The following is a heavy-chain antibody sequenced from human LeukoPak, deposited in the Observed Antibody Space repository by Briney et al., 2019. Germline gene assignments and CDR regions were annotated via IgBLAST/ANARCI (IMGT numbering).Heavy chain of an antibody. V-gene: IGHV4-34*01. CDR1: GGSFSGYY. Sequence: SETLSLTCAVYGGSFSGYYWSWIRQPPGKGLEWIGEINHSGSTNYNPSLKSRVTISVDTSKNQFSLMLSSVTAADTAVYYCARARQLSPFDYWGQGTLVTVSS. CDR2: INHSGST. CDR3: ARARQLSPFDY. J-gene: IGHJ4*02.